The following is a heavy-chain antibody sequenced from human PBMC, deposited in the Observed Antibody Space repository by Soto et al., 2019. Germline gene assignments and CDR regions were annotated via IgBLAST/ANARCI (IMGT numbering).Heavy chain of an antibody. CDR2: IYYSGST. Sequence: SETLSLTCTVSGGSISSGGYYWSWIRQHPGKGLEWIGYIYYSGSTYYNPSLKSRVTISVDTSKNQFSLKLSSVTAADTAVYYCARGSGELSYYYYYGMDVWGQGTTVTVSS. V-gene: IGHV4-31*03. CDR3: ARGSGELSYYYYYGMDV. D-gene: IGHD3-16*02. CDR1: GGSISSGGYY. J-gene: IGHJ6*02.